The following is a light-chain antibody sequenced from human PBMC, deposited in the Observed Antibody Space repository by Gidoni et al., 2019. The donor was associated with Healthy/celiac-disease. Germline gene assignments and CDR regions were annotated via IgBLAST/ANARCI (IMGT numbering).Light chain of an antibody. CDR3: AAWDDSLNGWV. V-gene: IGLV1-44*01. CDR2: NNN. J-gene: IGLJ3*02. Sequence: QSVLTQPPTASGTPGQRFSISCSGSSSNIGSNTVNWYQQLPGTAPRLLIYNNNQGPSGVPDRFSGSKSGTSASLAISGLQSEDEADYYCAAWDDSLNGWVFGGGTKLTVL. CDR1: SSNIGSNT.